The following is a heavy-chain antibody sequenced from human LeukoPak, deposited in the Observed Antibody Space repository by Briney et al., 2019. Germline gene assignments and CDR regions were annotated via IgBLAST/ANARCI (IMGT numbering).Heavy chain of an antibody. D-gene: IGHD6-13*01. CDR3: ASTLRNSGGYSSSWYRDY. Sequence: PSQTLSLTCSVSGGSISSGGYYWSWIRQPPGKGPEWIGYIYHSGSTNYNPSLKSRVTISVDTSKNQFSLKLSSVTAADTAVYYCASTLRNSGGYSSSWYRDYWGQGTLVTVSS. J-gene: IGHJ4*02. CDR2: IYHSGST. CDR1: GGSISSGGYY. V-gene: IGHV4-30-2*01.